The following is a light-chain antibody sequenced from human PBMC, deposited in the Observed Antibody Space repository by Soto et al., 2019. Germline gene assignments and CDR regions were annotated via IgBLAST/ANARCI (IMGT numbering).Light chain of an antibody. Sequence: EIVSTQSPGTLSLSPGERATLSCRASQSVSKNYLAWSQQKPGQAPRLLIYGVSNRAIGIPDRFSGSGSGTDFTLTISRLEPEDFAVYYCQQYGSSGTFGHGTKVEIK. J-gene: IGKJ1*01. CDR3: QQYGSSGT. CDR1: QSVSKNY. V-gene: IGKV3-20*01. CDR2: GVS.